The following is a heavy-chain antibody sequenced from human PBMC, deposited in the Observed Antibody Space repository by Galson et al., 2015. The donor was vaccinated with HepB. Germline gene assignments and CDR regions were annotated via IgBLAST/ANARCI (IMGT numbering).Heavy chain of an antibody. V-gene: IGHV3-23*01. CDR1: GFTFSSYA. Sequence: SLRLSCAASGFTFSSYAMSWVRQAPGKGLEWVSAISGSGGSTYYADSVKGRFTISRDNSKNTLYLQMNSLRAEDTAVYYCAKVEAPYSSGWPLDYWGQGTLVTVSS. J-gene: IGHJ4*02. D-gene: IGHD6-19*01. CDR3: AKVEAPYSSGWPLDY. CDR2: ISGSGGST.